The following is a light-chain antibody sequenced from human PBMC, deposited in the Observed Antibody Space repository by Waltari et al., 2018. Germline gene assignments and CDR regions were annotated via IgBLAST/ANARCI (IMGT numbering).Light chain of an antibody. CDR1: QTVSSE. CDR3: QQNYVTPFT. Sequence: DIQMTQSPSSLSASVGDSVTITCRASQTVSSELHWYQQRPGKAPNLLIVSASTLQSGVPSLFSGRGSGTDFTLTISNLQPEDFATYFCQQNYVTPFTFGLGTKLEIK. J-gene: IGKJ2*01. CDR2: SAS. V-gene: IGKV1-39*01.